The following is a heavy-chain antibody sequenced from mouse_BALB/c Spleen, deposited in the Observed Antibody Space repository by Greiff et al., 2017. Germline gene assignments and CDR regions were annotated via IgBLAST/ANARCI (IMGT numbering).Heavy chain of an antibody. Sequence: QVQLQQSGAELVRPGTSVKVSCKASGYAFTNYLIEWVKQRPGQGLEWIGVINPGSGGTNYNEKFKGKATLTADKSSSTAYMELSSLTNEDSAVYYCTRGYDSTGGYMDVWGAGTTVTVSS. CDR2: INPGSGGT. CDR3: TRGYDSTGGYMDV. J-gene: IGHJ1*01. CDR1: GYAFTNYL. D-gene: IGHD2-2*01. V-gene: IGHV1-54*01.